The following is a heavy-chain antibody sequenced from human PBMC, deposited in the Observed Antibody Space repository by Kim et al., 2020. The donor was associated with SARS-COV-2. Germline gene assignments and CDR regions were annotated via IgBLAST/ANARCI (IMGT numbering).Heavy chain of an antibody. CDR3: ARSGRSIYDVLAAYRDYYYGVGF. J-gene: IGHJ6*02. Sequence: ASVKVSCKASGYSFIGYYMHWVRQAPGQGLEWMGWINPHSGGTNYVQKFQGRVTMTRDTSINTAYMELTGLRSDDTAVYYCARSGRSIYDVLAAYRDYYYGVGFWGQGTTVTVSS. CDR2: INPHSGGT. V-gene: IGHV1-2*02. CDR1: GYSFIGYY. D-gene: IGHD3-9*01.